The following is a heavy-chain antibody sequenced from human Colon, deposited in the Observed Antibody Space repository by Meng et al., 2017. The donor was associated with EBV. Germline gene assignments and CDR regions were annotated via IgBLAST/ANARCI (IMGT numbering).Heavy chain of an antibody. CDR2: IGHSGFT. CDR1: GGSISTSGYY. D-gene: IGHD6-19*01. V-gene: IGHV4-39*01. Sequence: QSQLQESGPGLVKPSAALSLTCSVSGGSISTSGYYWGWIRQPPGKGLEWIGSIGHSGFTYYTPSLKSRVAVSLDTSKSQFSLMLTSVTAADTAVYYCVRSSAWVRTGFDPWGQGTLGNVSS. CDR3: VRSSAWVRTGFDP. J-gene: IGHJ5*02.